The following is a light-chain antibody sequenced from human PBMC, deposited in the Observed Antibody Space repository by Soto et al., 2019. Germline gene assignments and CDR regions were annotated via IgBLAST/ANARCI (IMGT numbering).Light chain of an antibody. V-gene: IGLV1-40*01. CDR1: SSNIGAGYD. CDR3: QSYDNSLSGLV. Sequence: QSVLTQPPSVSGAPGQRVTISSTGSSSNIGAGYDVHWYQQLPGTAPKLLIYGNTNRPSGVPDRFSGSKSGTSASLAITGLQAEDEADYYCQSYDNSLSGLVFGGGTKLTVL. CDR2: GNT. J-gene: IGLJ2*01.